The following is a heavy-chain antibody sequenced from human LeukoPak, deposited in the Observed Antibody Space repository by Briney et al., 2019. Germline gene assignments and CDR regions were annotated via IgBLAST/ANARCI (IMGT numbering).Heavy chain of an antibody. CDR2: MAFDGTDI. V-gene: IGHV3-30-3*01. J-gene: IGHJ4*02. CDR3: VRDARGSLDY. CDR1: GFTFSTSA. Sequence: GGSLRGSCAASGFTFSTSAMHWVRQAPGKGLESVTIMAFDGTDINYIDSVKGRFTISRDNSKNTLYLEMNSLRTEDTAVYYCVRDARGSLDYWGQGTLVTVSS.